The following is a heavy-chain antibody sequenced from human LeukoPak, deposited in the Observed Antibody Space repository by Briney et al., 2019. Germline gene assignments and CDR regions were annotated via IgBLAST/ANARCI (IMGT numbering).Heavy chain of an antibody. CDR3: ARELIAAAGEGFFDY. J-gene: IGHJ4*02. V-gene: IGHV3-53*01. D-gene: IGHD6-13*01. CDR1: GFTVSSNY. CDR2: IYSGGST. Sequence: GGSLRLSCAASGFTVSSNYMSWVRQAPGKGLEWVSVIYSGGSTYYADSVKGRFTISRDNSKNTLYLQMNSLRAEDTAVYYCARELIAAAGEGFFDYWGRGTLVTVSS.